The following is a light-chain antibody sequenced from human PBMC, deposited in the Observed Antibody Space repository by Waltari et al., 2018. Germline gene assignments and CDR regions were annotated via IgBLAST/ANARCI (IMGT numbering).Light chain of an antibody. V-gene: IGKV1-27*01. Sequence: GDRVTITCRASQGISNDLAWFQQKPGKVPKLLIYAASTLQLGVPFRFSGRGSGTDFRLTISSLQPEDVATYYCQKYNTGLTFGGGTKVEIK. CDR1: QGISND. CDR3: QKYNTGLT. CDR2: AAS. J-gene: IGKJ4*01.